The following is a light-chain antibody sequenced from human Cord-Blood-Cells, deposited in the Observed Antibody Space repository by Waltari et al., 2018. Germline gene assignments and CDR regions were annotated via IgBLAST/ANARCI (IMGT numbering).Light chain of an antibody. CDR3: SSYTSSSTE. V-gene: IGLV2-14*03. Sequence: QSALTQPASVSGSSGQSITISCTGTSTDVGGSNSVSWYQQHPGKAPKLMIYDVSNRPSGVSNRFSGSKSGNTASLTISGLQAEDEADYYCSSYTSSSTEFGGGTKLTVL. CDR2: DVS. J-gene: IGLJ3*02. CDR1: STDVGGSNS.